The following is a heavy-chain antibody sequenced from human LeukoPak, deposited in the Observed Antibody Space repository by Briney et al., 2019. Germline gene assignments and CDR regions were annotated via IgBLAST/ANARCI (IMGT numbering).Heavy chain of an antibody. D-gene: IGHD3-16*02. J-gene: IGHJ3*02. CDR3: ARDYSHDYVWGSYRLARLDAFDI. Sequence: ASVKVSCKASGYTFTSYGISWVRQAPGQGLEWMGWISAYNGNTNYAQKLQGRVTMTTDTSTSTAYMELRSLGSDDTAVYYCARDYSHDYVWGSYRLARLDAFDIWGQGTMVTVSS. V-gene: IGHV1-18*01. CDR2: ISAYNGNT. CDR1: GYTFTSYG.